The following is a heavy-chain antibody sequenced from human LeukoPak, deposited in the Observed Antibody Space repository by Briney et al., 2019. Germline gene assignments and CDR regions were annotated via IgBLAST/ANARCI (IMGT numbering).Heavy chain of an antibody. V-gene: IGHV1-24*01. CDR3: ATALVHYYDSSGYYFDY. D-gene: IGHD3-22*01. J-gene: IGHJ4*02. CDR2: FDPEDGET. Sequence: ASVEVSCKVSGYTLTELSMHWVRQAPGKGLEWMGGFDPEDGETIYAQKFQGRVTMTEDTSTDTAYMELSSLRSEDTAVYYCATALVHYYDSSGYYFDYWGQGTLVTVSS. CDR1: GYTLTELS.